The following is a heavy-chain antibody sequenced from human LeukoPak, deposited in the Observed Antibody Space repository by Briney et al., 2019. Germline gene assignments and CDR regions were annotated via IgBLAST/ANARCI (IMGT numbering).Heavy chain of an antibody. CDR2: INHSGST. CDR3: ARSSIGRYSTPFDY. Sequence: SETLSLTCAVYGGSFSGYYWSWIRQPPGKGLEWIGEINHSGSTNYNPSLKSRVTISVDTSKNQFSLKLSSVTAADTAVYYCARSSIGRYSTPFDYWGQGTLVTVSS. D-gene: IGHD2-15*01. CDR1: GGSFSGYY. J-gene: IGHJ4*02. V-gene: IGHV4-34*01.